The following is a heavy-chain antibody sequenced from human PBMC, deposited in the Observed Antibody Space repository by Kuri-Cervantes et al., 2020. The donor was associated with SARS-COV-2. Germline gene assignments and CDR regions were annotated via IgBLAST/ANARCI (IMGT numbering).Heavy chain of an antibody. J-gene: IGHJ5*02. CDR3: ARGGGYCSSTSCYVRYNWFDP. Sequence: SETLSLTCTVSGGSISSYYWSWIRQPPGKGLEWIGYIYYSGSTYYNPSLKSRVTISVDRSKNQFSLKLSSVTAADTAVYYCARGGGYCSSTSCYVRYNWFDPWGQGTLVTISS. D-gene: IGHD2-2*01. V-gene: IGHV4-59*12. CDR2: IYYSGST. CDR1: GGSISSYY.